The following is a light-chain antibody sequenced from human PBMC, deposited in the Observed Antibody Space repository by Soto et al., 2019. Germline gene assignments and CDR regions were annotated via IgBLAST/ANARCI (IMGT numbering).Light chain of an antibody. CDR1: QNINSW. J-gene: IGKJ1*01. V-gene: IGKV1-5*03. CDR2: EAY. CDR3: KQYNVYSWT. Sequence: DIHITQSPSTLSASVGDRVTITCRASQNINSWLAWYLQKPGKAPKLLIYEAYSLEKGVPARFGGSGSGTEFTLTIRSLQPDDFATYYCKQYNVYSWTFGQGTKVDIK.